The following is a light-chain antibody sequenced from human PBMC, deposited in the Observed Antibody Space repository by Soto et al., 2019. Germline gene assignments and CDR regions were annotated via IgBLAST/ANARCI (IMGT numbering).Light chain of an antibody. CDR2: DAS. J-gene: IGKJ2*01. Sequence: DIQMTQSPSTLSASVGDRVTITCRASPIISSCLAWYQQKPGKAPKLLIYDASSLESGVPSRFSGSGSGTEFTLTISSLQPDDFATYYCQQYNSYPVPFGQGTKLEIK. CDR3: QQYNSYPVP. CDR1: PIISSC. V-gene: IGKV1-5*01.